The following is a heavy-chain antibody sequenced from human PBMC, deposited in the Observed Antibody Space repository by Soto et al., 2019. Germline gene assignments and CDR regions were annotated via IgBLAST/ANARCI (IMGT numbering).Heavy chain of an antibody. CDR3: VRDTYDTTADY. V-gene: IGHV3-33*01. Sequence: QVQLVESGGGVVQPGRSLRLSCAASKFTFSDFGMHWVRQAPDKGLEWLGTIWYDGTKKIYGDSVKGRFTIFRDNSKNTLYLRMNSLRVEDTAVYYCVRDTYDTTADYWGRGSLVTVSS. J-gene: IGHJ4*02. CDR1: KFTFSDFG. CDR2: IWYDGTKK. D-gene: IGHD3-22*01.